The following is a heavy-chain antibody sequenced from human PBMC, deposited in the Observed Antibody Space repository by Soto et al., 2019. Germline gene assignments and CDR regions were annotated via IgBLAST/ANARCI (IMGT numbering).Heavy chain of an antibody. D-gene: IGHD3-16*01. CDR3: ARGARATQGFFDY. Sequence: SETLSLTCAVYGGSISSGGYSWSWILQPPGKGREWIGYIYHSGSTYYNPSLKSRVTISVDRSKNQFSLKLSSVTAADTAVYYCARGARATQGFFDYWGQGTLVTVSS. J-gene: IGHJ4*02. CDR1: GGSISSGGYS. V-gene: IGHV4-30-2*01. CDR2: IYHSGST.